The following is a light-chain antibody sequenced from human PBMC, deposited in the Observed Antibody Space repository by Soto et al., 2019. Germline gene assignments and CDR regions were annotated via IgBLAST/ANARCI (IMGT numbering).Light chain of an antibody. CDR1: QTVLPNSNNKNY. Sequence: DFVMTQSPDSLAVSLGDRATMNCKSIQTVLPNSNNKNYLAWFQQKPGQPPKLLISWASIRESGVPDRFSGSGSGTDFTLTISSLQAEDVAVYYCQQYQSDPITFGQGTRLEIK. CDR3: QQYQSDPIT. V-gene: IGKV4-1*01. CDR2: WAS. J-gene: IGKJ5*01.